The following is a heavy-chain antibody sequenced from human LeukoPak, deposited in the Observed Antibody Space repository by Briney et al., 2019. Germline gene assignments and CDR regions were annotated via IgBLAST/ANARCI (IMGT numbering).Heavy chain of an antibody. V-gene: IGHV5-51*01. J-gene: IGHJ4*02. D-gene: IGHD6-19*01. CDR2: IYPGDSDT. Sequence: GESLKISCKGSGHSFSTYWIGWVRQMPGKGLEWLGIIYPGDSDTTYSPSFQGQVTISADKSISTAYLQWSSLKAADTAMYYCARRDSSGWYYWGQGTLVTVSS. CDR1: GHSFSTYW. CDR3: ARRDSSGWYY.